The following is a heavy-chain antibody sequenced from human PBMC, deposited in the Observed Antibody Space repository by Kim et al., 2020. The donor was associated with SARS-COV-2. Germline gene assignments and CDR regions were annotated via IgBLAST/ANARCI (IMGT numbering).Heavy chain of an antibody. CDR3: ARLIVDGSCFFDY. Sequence: YAQKIQGRVTMTTDTSTRTAYMELRSLRADDTAVYYCARLIVDGSCFFDYWGQGTLVTVSS. J-gene: IGHJ4*02. D-gene: IGHD2-15*01. V-gene: IGHV1-18*01.